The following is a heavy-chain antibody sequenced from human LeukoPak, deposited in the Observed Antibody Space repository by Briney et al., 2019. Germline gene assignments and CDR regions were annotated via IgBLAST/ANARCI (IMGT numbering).Heavy chain of an antibody. D-gene: IGHD3-10*01. CDR3: ARGYGSGSYYNPKGGNDY. CDR2: MNPNSGNT. CDR1: GYTFTSYD. J-gene: IGHJ4*02. V-gene: IGHV1-8*01. Sequence: GASVKVSCKASGYTFTSYDINWVRQATGQGLEWMGWMNPNSGNTGYAQKFQGRVTMTRNTSISTAYMELSSLRSEDTAVYYCARGYGSGSYYNPKGGNDYWGQGNLVTVSS.